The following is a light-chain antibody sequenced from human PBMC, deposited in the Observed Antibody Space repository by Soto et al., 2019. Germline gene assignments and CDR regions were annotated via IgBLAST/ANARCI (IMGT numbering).Light chain of an antibody. Sequence: EIVLPQSPGTLSLSPGERATLSCRASQSVSSSYLAWYQQKPGQAPRLLIYGASSSATGTPDRFSGSGSGTDFTLTISRLEPEEFAVYDCQHYGRGVTFGGETEVEIK. CDR3: QHYGRGVT. J-gene: IGKJ4*01. CDR2: GAS. CDR1: QSVSSSY. V-gene: IGKV3-20*01.